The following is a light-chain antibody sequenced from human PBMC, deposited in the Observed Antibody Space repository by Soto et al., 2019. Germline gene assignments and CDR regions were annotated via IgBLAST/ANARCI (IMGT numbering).Light chain of an antibody. J-gene: IGKJ2*01. V-gene: IGKV1-33*01. CDR1: RDISVY. CDR2: DAS. CDR3: QQYDNLPPYT. Sequence: DIQMTQSPSSLSASVGDRVTITCQASRDISVYLNWYQQKPGKPPTLLVYDASNVQARVPSRFSASGSGTHFSLTISNLQPEDIATYYCQQYDNLPPYTFGQGTNVEIK.